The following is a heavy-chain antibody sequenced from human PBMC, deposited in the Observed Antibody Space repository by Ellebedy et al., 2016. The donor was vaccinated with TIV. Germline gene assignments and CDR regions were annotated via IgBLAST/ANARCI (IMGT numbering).Heavy chain of an antibody. CDR1: GFTFSSYW. CDR3: AVGRPNYGDFPS. CDR2: IKQDGSEK. D-gene: IGHD4-17*01. V-gene: IGHV3-7*03. Sequence: GGSLRLXXAASGFTFSSYWMSWVRQAPGKGLEWVANIKQDGSEKYYVDSVKGRFTISRDTSKNTLFLQMNSLRADDTAIYYCAVGRPNYGDFPSWGQGTLVTVSS. J-gene: IGHJ5*02.